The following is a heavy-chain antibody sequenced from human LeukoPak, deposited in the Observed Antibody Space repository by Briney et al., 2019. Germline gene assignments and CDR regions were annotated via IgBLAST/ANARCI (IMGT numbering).Heavy chain of an antibody. V-gene: IGHV3-23*01. CDR3: AKDQGELRFDP. CDR1: RFTFSSYG. CDR2: INSSGGIA. Sequence: GGSLRLSCGTSRFTFSSYGMTWVRQAPGKGLEWVSSINSSGGIAYYADSVKGRFTISRDNSRNTLFLQMNSLRAEDTAIYYCAKDQGELRFDPWGQGTLVTVSS. D-gene: IGHD1-26*01. J-gene: IGHJ5*02.